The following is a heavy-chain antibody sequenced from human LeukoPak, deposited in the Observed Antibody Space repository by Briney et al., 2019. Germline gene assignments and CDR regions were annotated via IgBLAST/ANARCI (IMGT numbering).Heavy chain of an antibody. CDR2: IHYSVST. CDR1: GVSISSVIYY. J-gene: IGHJ4*02. CDR3: ARGRCCGGDCYGGADD. Sequence: TLCLTCTVSGVSISSVIYYCSWIRQHPGKSLEWIGYIHYSVSTFYNPPLKSRVTMSVDTSKNQFSLLLSSVTAADTAVYYCARGRCCGGDCYGGADDWGQGALVTVSS. D-gene: IGHD2-21*02. V-gene: IGHV4-31*03.